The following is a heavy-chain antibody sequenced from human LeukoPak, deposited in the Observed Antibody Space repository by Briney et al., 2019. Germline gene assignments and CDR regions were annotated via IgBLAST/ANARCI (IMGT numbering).Heavy chain of an antibody. J-gene: IGHJ4*02. Sequence: GGSLRLSCAASGFTFSSYAMHWVRQAPGKGLEWVAVISYDGSNKYYADSVKGRFTISRDNSKNTLYLQMNSLRAEDTAVYYCAKDVRDIVVVPAATGGDYYFDYWGQGTLVTVSS. CDR2: ISYDGSNK. V-gene: IGHV3-30-3*01. CDR3: AKDVRDIVVVPAATGGDYYFDY. D-gene: IGHD2-2*01. CDR1: GFTFSSYA.